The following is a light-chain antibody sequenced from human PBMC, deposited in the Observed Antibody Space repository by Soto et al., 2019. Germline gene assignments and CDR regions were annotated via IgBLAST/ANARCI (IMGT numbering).Light chain of an antibody. CDR1: QDISDF. CDR3: QQYDDLPIT. Sequence: DIQMTQSPSSLFASVGDRVTISCQASQDISDFLNWYHQKPGKAPKVLIYDASNLQAGVPSRFSGRGSGTHFTFTITSLQPDDSGIYYSQQYDDLPITFGQGTRLEIK. CDR2: DAS. V-gene: IGKV1-33*01. J-gene: IGKJ5*01.